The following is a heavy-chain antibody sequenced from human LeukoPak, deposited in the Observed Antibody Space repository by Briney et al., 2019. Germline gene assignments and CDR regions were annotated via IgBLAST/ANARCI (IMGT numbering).Heavy chain of an antibody. CDR2: ISGSGGTT. Sequence: GGSLRPSCAASGLTFSSYAMSWVRQAPGKGLEWVSAISGSGGTTYDADSVKGRFTISRDNSKNTLYLQMNSLRAEDTAIYYCAKGGMRPRYFMDVWGSGTAVTVS. CDR1: GLTFSSYA. J-gene: IGHJ6*03. D-gene: IGHD1-1*01. CDR3: AKGGMRPRYFMDV. V-gene: IGHV3-23*01.